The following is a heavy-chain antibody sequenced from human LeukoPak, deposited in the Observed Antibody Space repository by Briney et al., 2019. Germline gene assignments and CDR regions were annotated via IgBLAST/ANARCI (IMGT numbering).Heavy chain of an antibody. CDR2: IYPHDSNT. CDR3: ARSRGTYSSWLDY. Sequence: GESLKISCKGSGYSFTSYWIAWVRQLPGKGLGWMGIIYPHDSNTRYSPSFQGQVTISADKSISTAYLQWSSLKASDTAMYYCARSRGTYSSWLDYWGQGTLVTVSS. D-gene: IGHD6-13*01. J-gene: IGHJ4*02. V-gene: IGHV5-51*01. CDR1: GYSFTSYW.